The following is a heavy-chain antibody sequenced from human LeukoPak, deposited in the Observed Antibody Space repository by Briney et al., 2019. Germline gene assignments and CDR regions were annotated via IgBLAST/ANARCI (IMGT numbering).Heavy chain of an antibody. D-gene: IGHD3-22*01. CDR1: GFTFSTYE. V-gene: IGHV3-48*03. Sequence: PGGSLRLSCAASGFTFSTYEMNWVRQAPGKGLEWVSYISSTGSNIYYADSVKGRFTISRDNAKNSLYLLMNSLRTEDTAVYYCAATYYYDGSGDYWGQGTLVTVS. CDR2: ISSTGSNI. J-gene: IGHJ4*02. CDR3: AATYYYDGSGDY.